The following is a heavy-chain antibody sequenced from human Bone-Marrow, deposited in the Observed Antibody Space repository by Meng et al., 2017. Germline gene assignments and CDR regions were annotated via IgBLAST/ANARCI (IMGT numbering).Heavy chain of an antibody. Sequence: GVSLRLSCAASAFTFSSYEMNWVRQAPWKGLEWVSYISSSGSTIYYADSVKGRFTISRDNAKNSLYLQMNSLRAEDTAVYYCAREGQSYYYDSSGYGDGFDYWGQGTLVTVSS. V-gene: IGHV3-48*03. D-gene: IGHD3-22*01. CDR2: ISSSGSTI. CDR1: AFTFSSYE. CDR3: AREGQSYYYDSSGYGDGFDY. J-gene: IGHJ4*02.